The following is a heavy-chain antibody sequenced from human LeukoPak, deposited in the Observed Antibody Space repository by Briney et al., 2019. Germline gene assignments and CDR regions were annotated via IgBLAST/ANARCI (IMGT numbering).Heavy chain of an antibody. CDR3: ASYRYSSSWMNYYYMDV. CDR1: GGSIRSYY. V-gene: IGHV4-59*08. CDR2: IYYSGST. J-gene: IGHJ6*03. Sequence: SETLSLTCTVSGGSIRSYYWSWIRQPPGKGLEWIGYIYYSGSTNYNPSLKSRVTISVDTSKNQFSLKLSSVTAADTAVYYCASYRYSSSWMNYYYMDVWGKGTTVTVSS. D-gene: IGHD6-13*01.